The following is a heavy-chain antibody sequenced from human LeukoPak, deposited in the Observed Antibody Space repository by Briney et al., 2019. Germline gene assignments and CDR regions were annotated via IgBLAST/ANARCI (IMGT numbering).Heavy chain of an antibody. V-gene: IGHV4-34*01. D-gene: IGHD6-13*01. Sequence: SETPSLTRALYGESFSGHYWSGIPHPPGKRLGRIGEINHRGGTNYNPCTMSRATIPVATSKHQIPLNLSSVTAAATAVDYFTGALPRLAAAGISDNWFYPWGQGTLVTVSS. CDR2: INHRGGT. J-gene: IGHJ5*02. CDR3: TGALPRLAAAGISDNWFYP. CDR1: GESFSGHY.